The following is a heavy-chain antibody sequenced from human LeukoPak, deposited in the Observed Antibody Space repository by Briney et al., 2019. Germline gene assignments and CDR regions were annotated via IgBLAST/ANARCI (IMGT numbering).Heavy chain of an antibody. Sequence: SETLSLTCTVSGGSISSYYWSWIRQPPGKGLEWIGYIYYSGSTNYNPSLKSRVTISVDTSKNQFSLKLSSVTAADTAVYYCARRETARGLDYWGQGTLVTVSS. D-gene: IGHD5-18*01. V-gene: IGHV4-59*08. CDR1: GGSISSYY. CDR3: ARRETARGLDY. CDR2: IYYSGST. J-gene: IGHJ4*02.